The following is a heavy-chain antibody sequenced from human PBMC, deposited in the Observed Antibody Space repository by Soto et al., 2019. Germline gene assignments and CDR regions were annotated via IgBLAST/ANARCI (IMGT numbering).Heavy chain of an antibody. V-gene: IGHV1-18*01. J-gene: IGHJ4*02. Sequence: QVQLVQSGAEVKKPGASVKVSCKASGYTFTSYGISWVRQAPGQGLEWMGWISAYNGNTNYAQKLQGRVTMTTDTSMRTAYMELRSLRSDDTAVYYCAREFGYYYDSSGYYSTDYWGQGTLVTVSS. CDR3: AREFGYYYDSSGYYSTDY. CDR1: GYTFTSYG. CDR2: ISAYNGNT. D-gene: IGHD3-22*01.